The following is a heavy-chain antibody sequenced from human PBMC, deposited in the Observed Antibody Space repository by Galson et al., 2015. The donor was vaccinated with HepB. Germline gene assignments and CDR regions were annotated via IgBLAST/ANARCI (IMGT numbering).Heavy chain of an antibody. Sequence: SLRLSCAASGFTFSSYAMSWVRQAPGKGLEWVSAISGSGGSTKYADSVKGRFTISRDNSKNTVYLQMNSLRAEDTAIYYCAKNTGYTYGLNDYWGQGTLVTVSS. CDR2: ISGSGGST. CDR3: AKNTGYTYGLNDY. J-gene: IGHJ4*02. D-gene: IGHD5-18*01. V-gene: IGHV3-23*01. CDR1: GFTFSSYA.